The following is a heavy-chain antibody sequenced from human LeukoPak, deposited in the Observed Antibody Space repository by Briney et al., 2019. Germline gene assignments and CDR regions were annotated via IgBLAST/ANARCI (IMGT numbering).Heavy chain of an antibody. V-gene: IGHV4-59*08. CDR2: IYYRGST. Sequence: SETLSLTCTVSGVSVTSYYWSWIRQSPGKGLEWIGYIYYRGSTNYNPSLKSRVTMSVDTSKNQFSLKLSSVTAADTAVYYGARCQARLSWFDPWGQGTLVPVSS. CDR1: GVSVTSYY. CDR3: ARCQARLSWFDP. D-gene: IGHD6-19*01. J-gene: IGHJ5*02.